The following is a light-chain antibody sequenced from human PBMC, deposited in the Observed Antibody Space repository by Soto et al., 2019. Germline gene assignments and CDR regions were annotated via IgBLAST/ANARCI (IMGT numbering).Light chain of an antibody. Sequence: DIVLTQSPGTLSLSPGXGATLSCRASQSVTSRFLAWYQQKPGQAPRLLIYGSSSRATGIPDRFSGSGSGTDFTLTIRRLEPEDFAVYYCQQCNNWPQWTFGQGTKVDIK. CDR3: QQCNNWPQWT. CDR2: GSS. CDR1: QSVTSRF. V-gene: IGKV3D-20*02. J-gene: IGKJ1*01.